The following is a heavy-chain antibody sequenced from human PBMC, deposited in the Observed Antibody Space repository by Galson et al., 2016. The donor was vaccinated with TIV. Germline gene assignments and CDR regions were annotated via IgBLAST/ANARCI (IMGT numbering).Heavy chain of an antibody. CDR3: ARALNYGMDV. CDR1: GYTFTGYY. CDR2: INPDSGDT. Sequence: SVKVSCKASGYTFTGYYMHRVRQAPGQGLEWMGWINPDSGDTNSAQEFQGRVTMTRDTSITTAYMDVSSLRPDDTAVYFCARALNYGMDVWGQGTTVTVSS. D-gene: IGHD3-10*01. V-gene: IGHV1-2*02. J-gene: IGHJ6*02.